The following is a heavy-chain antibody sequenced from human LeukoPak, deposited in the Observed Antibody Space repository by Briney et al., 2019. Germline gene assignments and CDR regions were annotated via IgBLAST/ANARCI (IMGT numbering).Heavy chain of an antibody. CDR3: ARDWAGGPHDH. CDR2: ISSSGNNI. Sequence: GGSLRLSCEASGFTFSDYYMSWIRQAPGKGLEWVSYISSSGNNIYYADSVKGRFTISRDNAKNSLYLQMSSLRVEDTAVYYCARDWAGGPHDHWXXXTLVTVSS. CDR1: GFTFSDYY. D-gene: IGHD3-10*01. V-gene: IGHV3-11*04. J-gene: IGHJ4*01.